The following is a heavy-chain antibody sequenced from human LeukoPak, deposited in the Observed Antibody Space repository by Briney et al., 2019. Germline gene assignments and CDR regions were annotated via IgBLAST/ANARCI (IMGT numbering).Heavy chain of an antibody. J-gene: IGHJ4*02. CDR1: GFTFSSYA. CDR2: ISGSGGST. V-gene: IGHV3-23*01. CDR3: AKPNYYDSSGCFDY. Sequence: GRSLRLSCAASGFTFSSYAMSWVRQAPGKGLEWVSAISGSGGSTYYADSVKGRFTISRDNSKNTLYLQMNSLRAEDTAVYYCAKPNYYDSSGCFDYWGQGTLVTVSS. D-gene: IGHD3-22*01.